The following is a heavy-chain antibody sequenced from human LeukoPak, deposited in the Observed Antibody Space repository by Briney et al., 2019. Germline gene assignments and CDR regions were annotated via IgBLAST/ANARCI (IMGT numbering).Heavy chain of an antibody. CDR1: GFSFSSYA. J-gene: IGHJ6*02. V-gene: IGHV4-59*01. D-gene: IGHD1-7*01. Sequence: GSLRLSCEASGFSFSSYAMSWIRQPPGKGLEWIGYIYYSGSTNYNPSLKSRVTISVDTSKNQFSLKLSSVTAADTAVYYCARDNWNYGSSMDVWGQGTTVTVSS. CDR2: IYYSGST. CDR3: ARDNWNYGSSMDV.